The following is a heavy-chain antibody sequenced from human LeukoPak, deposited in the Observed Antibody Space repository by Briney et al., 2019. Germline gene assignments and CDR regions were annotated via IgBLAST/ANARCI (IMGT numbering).Heavy chain of an antibody. CDR1: GGSVSSYY. J-gene: IGHJ3*02. CDR2: IYYSGST. CDR3: ARQLGYSSSSAADI. V-gene: IGHV4-59*08. D-gene: IGHD6-6*01. Sequence: PSETLSLTCTVSGGSVSSYYWSWIRQPPGKGLEWIGYIYYSGSTNYNPSLKSRDTISVDTSKNQFSLKLSSVTAADTAVYYCARQLGYSSSSAADIWGQGTMVTVSS.